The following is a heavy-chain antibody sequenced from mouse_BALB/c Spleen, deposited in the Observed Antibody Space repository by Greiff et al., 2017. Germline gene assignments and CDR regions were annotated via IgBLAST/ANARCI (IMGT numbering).Heavy chain of an antibody. J-gene: IGHJ4*01. CDR3: ARAPYYAMDY. CDR1: GFTFSSYA. V-gene: IGHV5-6-5*01. Sequence: EVKLMESGGGLVKPGGSLKLSCAASGFTFSSYAMSWVRQTPEKRLEWVASISSGGSTYYPDSVKGRFTISRDNARNILYLQMSSLRSEDTAMYYCARAPYYAMDYWGQGTSVTVSS. CDR2: ISSGGST.